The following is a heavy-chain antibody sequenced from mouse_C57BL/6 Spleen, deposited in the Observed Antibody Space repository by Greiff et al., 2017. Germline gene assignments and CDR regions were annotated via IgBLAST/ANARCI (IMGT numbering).Heavy chain of an antibody. J-gene: IGHJ4*01. V-gene: IGHV1-62-2*01. CDR1: GYTFTEYT. CDR2: FYPGSGSI. D-gene: IGHD2-4*01. CDR3: ARNEDYDYDVYYAMDY. Sequence: VQLQQSGAELVKPGASVKLSCKASGYTFTEYTIHWVKQRSGQGLEWIGWFYPGSGSIKYNEKFKDKATLTADKSSSTVYMELSRLTSEDSAVYFCARNEDYDYDVYYAMDYWGQGTSVTVSS.